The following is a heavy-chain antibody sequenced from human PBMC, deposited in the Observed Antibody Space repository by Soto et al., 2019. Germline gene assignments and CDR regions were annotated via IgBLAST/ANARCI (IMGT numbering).Heavy chain of an antibody. CDR1: GFTFNTSA. CDR3: TVVGATTDGFRY. Sequence: EVQLAQSGGGLVQPGGSLKLSCAGSGFTFNTSAVHGVRQASGKGLEWIGRIRSKAQNSATGYAASVIGRFTISRDDSKNTAYLQMDSLTTEDTALYYCTVVGATTDGFRYWGQGTLVTVSS. D-gene: IGHD1-26*01. V-gene: IGHV3-73*02. CDR2: IRSKAQNSAT. J-gene: IGHJ4*02.